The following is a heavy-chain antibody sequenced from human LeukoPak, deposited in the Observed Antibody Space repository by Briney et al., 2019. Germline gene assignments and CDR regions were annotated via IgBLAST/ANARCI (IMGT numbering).Heavy chain of an antibody. CDR2: ISGSGGST. J-gene: IGHJ4*02. CDR1: GFTFSSYA. CDR3: APPPASSSSFAY. V-gene: IGHV3-23*01. Sequence: RPGGSLRLSCAASGFTFSSYAMSWVRQAPGKGLEWVSAISGSGGSTYYADSVKGRFTISRDNSKNTLYLQMNSLRAEDTAVYYCAPPPASSSSFAYWGQGTLVTVSS. D-gene: IGHD6-6*01.